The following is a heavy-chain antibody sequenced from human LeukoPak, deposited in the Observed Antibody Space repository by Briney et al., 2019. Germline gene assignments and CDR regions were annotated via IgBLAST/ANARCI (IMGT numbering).Heavy chain of an antibody. CDR2: IYYSGTT. D-gene: IGHD5-24*01. CDR1: GGSITSYY. V-gene: IGHV4-59*01. J-gene: IGHJ4*02. Sequence: SQTLSLTCTVSGGSITSYYWSWIRQPPGKGLECIGYIYYSGTTYYNPSLKSRVTISVDTSKNQFSLKLSSVTAADTAVYYCARVRRDGYNSPDYWGQGTLVTVSS. CDR3: ARVRRDGYNSPDY.